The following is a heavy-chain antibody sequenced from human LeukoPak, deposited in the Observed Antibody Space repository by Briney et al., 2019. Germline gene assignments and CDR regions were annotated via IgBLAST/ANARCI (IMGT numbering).Heavy chain of an antibody. D-gene: IGHD5-12*01. J-gene: IGHJ4*02. CDR2: ISTNGSRT. CDR1: GFTFRNYA. V-gene: IGHV3-64*01. Sequence: PGGSLRLSCAGSGFTFRNYAMHWVRQAPVTGLQYVSAISTNGSRTFYASSVKGRFTISRDNAKDTVYLQMDSLRADDTAVYYCVRDSFYTGYDRGFGYWGQGALVTVSS. CDR3: VRDSFYTGYDRGFGY.